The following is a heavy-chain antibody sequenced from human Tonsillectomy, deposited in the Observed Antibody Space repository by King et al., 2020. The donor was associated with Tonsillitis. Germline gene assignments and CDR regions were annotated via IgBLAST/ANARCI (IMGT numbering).Heavy chain of an antibody. Sequence: EVQLVESGGGLVQPGGSLRLSCAASGFTFSSFWMSWVRQAPGKGLEWVANIKQDGSEKYYVDSVKGRFTISRDNAKNSLYLQMNSLRAGDTAVYYCTRDPVRRFDYWGQGTLVTVAS. J-gene: IGHJ4*02. CDR1: GFTFSSFW. D-gene: IGHD3-10*01. V-gene: IGHV3-7*03. CDR3: TRDPVRRFDY. CDR2: IKQDGSEK.